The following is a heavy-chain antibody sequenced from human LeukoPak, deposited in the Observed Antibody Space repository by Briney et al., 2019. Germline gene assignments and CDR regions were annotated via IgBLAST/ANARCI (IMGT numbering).Heavy chain of an antibody. CDR2: IYYSGST. Sequence: SETLSLTCTVSGGSISSNSYYWGWIRQPPGKGLEWIGNIYYSGSTYYNPSLKSRVTISVDTSKNQFSLKLSSVTAADTAVYYCARLIRGYDFWSGQGAMDVWGQGTTVTASS. CDR1: GGSISSNSYY. V-gene: IGHV4-39*01. J-gene: IGHJ6*02. CDR3: ARLIRGYDFWSGQGAMDV. D-gene: IGHD3-3*01.